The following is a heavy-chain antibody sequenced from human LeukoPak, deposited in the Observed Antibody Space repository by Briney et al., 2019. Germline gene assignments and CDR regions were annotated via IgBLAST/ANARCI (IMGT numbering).Heavy chain of an antibody. CDR3: ARVGRVRGVIIMDYFDY. CDR2: ISAYNGNT. Sequence: ASVKASCKASGYTFTSYGISWVRQAPGQGLEWMGWISAYNGNTNYAQKLQGRVTMTTDTSTSTAYMELRSLRSDDTAVYYCARVGRVRGVIIMDYFDYWGQGTLVTVSS. J-gene: IGHJ4*02. D-gene: IGHD3-10*01. V-gene: IGHV1-18*01. CDR1: GYTFTSYG.